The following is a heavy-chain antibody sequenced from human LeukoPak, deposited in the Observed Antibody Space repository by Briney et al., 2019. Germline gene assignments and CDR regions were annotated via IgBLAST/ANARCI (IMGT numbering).Heavy chain of an antibody. D-gene: IGHD3-3*01. V-gene: IGHV4-39*01. CDR1: GGSISSSSYY. Sequence: PSETLSFTCTVSGGSISSSSYYWGWIRQPPGKGLEWIGSIYYSGSTYYNLSLKSRVTISVDTSKNQFSLKLSSVTAADTAVYYCARLYYDFWSGYFVRWFDPWGQGTLVTVSS. CDR2: IYYSGST. CDR3: ARLYYDFWSGYFVRWFDP. J-gene: IGHJ5*02.